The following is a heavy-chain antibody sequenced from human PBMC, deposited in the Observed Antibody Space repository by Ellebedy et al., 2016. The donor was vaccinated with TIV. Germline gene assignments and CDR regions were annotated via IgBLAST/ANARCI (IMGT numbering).Heavy chain of an antibody. CDR2: MKGNTDGGTA. J-gene: IGHJ4*02. Sequence: GESLEISCAASGFTFANAWMSWVRQAPGRGLEWIGSMKGNTDGGTAEYAEPVKGRFTISRDDSQSTLFLELSSLKTEETAVYYCTTDSPTYFSGSPGYTFDCWGRGTLVTVSS. CDR1: GFTFANAW. D-gene: IGHD3-22*01. V-gene: IGHV3-15*01. CDR3: TTDSPTYFSGSPGYTFDC.